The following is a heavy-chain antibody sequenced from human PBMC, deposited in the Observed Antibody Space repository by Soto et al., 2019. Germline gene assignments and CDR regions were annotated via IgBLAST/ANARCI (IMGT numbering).Heavy chain of an antibody. D-gene: IGHD3-10*02. Sequence: SVKVSCKASGYTFTSYGISWVRQAPGQGLKWMGRISAIFGTANYAQKFQGSVTITADESTSTAYMELSSLRSEDTAVYYCARVPPLYARGYYYYGMDVWGQGTTVTVSS. CDR1: GYTFTSYG. CDR2: ISAIFGTA. J-gene: IGHJ6*02. V-gene: IGHV1-69*13. CDR3: ARVPPLYARGYYYYGMDV.